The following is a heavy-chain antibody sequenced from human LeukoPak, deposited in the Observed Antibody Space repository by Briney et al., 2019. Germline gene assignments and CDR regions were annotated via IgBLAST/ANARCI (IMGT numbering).Heavy chain of an antibody. Sequence: PGGSLRLSCAAFGFTFRSYSMNWVRQAPGKGLEWVSYISGGSSTIHYADSVKGRFTIPRDDAKNSLYLQMNSLRDEDTGVYYCARDYGYSSSFDYWGLGTLVTVSS. J-gene: IGHJ4*02. CDR3: ARDYGYSSSFDY. CDR2: ISGGSSTI. D-gene: IGHD6-13*01. V-gene: IGHV3-48*02. CDR1: GFTFRSYS.